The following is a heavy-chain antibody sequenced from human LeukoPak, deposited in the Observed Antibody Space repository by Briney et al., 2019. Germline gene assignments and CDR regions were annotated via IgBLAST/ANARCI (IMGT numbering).Heavy chain of an antibody. D-gene: IGHD6-6*01. V-gene: IGHV1-24*01. CDR1: GYTLTELS. Sequence: ASVKVSCKVSGYTLTELSMHWVRQAPGKGLEWMGGFDPEDGETIYAQKFQGRVTMTEDTSTDTAYMELSSLRSGDTAVYYCAANSGRIAARRVTDYWGQGTLVTVSS. J-gene: IGHJ4*02. CDR3: AANSGRIAARRVTDY. CDR2: FDPEDGET.